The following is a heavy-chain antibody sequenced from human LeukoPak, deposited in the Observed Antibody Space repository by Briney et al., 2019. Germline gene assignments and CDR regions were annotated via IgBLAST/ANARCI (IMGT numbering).Heavy chain of an antibody. CDR2: ISGSGGIT. CDR3: AELGITMIGGV. CDR1: GFTFSSYE. V-gene: IGHV3-23*01. D-gene: IGHD3-10*02. Sequence: GGSLRLSCAASGFTFSSYEMNWVRQAPGKGLEWVSGISGSGGITYYADSVKGRFTFSRDNSKNTLYLQMNSLRAEDTAVYYCAELGITMIGGVWGKGTTVTISS. J-gene: IGHJ6*04.